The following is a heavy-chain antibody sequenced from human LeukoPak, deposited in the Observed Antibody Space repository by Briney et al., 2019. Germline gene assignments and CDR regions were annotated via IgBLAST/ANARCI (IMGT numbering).Heavy chain of an antibody. J-gene: IGHJ4*02. V-gene: IGHV4-30-2*01. CDR3: AIGLSPHDYGDYEHQYYFDY. Sequence: SQTLSLTCAVSGGSISSGGYSWSWIRQPPGKGLEWIGEINHSGSTNYNPSLKSRVTISVDTSKNQFSLKLSSVTAADTAVYYCAIGLSPHDYGDYEHQYYFDYWGQGTLVTVSS. CDR2: INHSGST. D-gene: IGHD4-17*01. CDR1: GGSISSGGYS.